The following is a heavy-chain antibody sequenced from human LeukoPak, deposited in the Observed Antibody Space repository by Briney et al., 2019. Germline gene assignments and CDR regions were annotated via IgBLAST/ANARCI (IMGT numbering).Heavy chain of an antibody. V-gene: IGHV4-4*09. CDR1: GGSNNSYY. Sequence: SETLSLTCTVSGGSNNSYYWSWIRHPPGKGLEWIGYTHPSGNTNYSPSLKSRVTISIDTSRNQFSLKLSSVTAADTAVYYCARKAPKKGWFDHWGQGTLVTVSS. CDR2: THPSGNT. J-gene: IGHJ5*02. CDR3: ARKAPKKGWFDH.